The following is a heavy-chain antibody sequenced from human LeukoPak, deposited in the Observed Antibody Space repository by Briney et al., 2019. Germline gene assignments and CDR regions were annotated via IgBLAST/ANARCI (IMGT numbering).Heavy chain of an antibody. V-gene: IGHV1-8*02. Sequence: ASVKVSCKASGYTFTGYYMHWVRQATGQGLEWMGWMNPNSGNTGYAQKFQGRVTMTRNTSISTAYMELSSLRSEDTAVYYCARVLYNWNYVGPGYYYYMDVWGKGTTVTVSS. CDR3: ARVLYNWNYVGPGYYYYMDV. D-gene: IGHD1-7*01. CDR1: GYTFTGYY. CDR2: MNPNSGNT. J-gene: IGHJ6*03.